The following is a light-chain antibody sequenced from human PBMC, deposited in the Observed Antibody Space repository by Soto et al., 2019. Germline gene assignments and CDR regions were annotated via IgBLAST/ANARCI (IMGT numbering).Light chain of an antibody. CDR3: HPSSYYRT. J-gene: IGKJ1*01. V-gene: IGKV1-5*01. Sequence: IQMTQTPCTLSGPVGDRVTITFWASQSISNSLAWYQQRLGTAPKLLIYDASTLENGVPSRFSGSGSGTEFTLTISSLQPDDSATYYPHPSSYYRTFAQGT. CDR1: QSISNS. CDR2: DAS.